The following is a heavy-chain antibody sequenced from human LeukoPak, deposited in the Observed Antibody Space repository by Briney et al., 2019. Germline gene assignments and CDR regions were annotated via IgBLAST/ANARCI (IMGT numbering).Heavy chain of an antibody. CDR1: ADSLSSGGHY. Sequence: PSQTLSLTCTVSADSLSSGGHYWAWIRQFPGKGLESIGFIHHSGRSRHNPSLKDRVAISVDTSRKQCALKLSSVTAADTAMYYCARGGNRFGGFYFDYWGQGIQVIVSS. CDR3: ARGGNRFGGFYFDY. J-gene: IGHJ4*02. CDR2: IHHSGRS. V-gene: IGHV4-31*03. D-gene: IGHD3-10*01.